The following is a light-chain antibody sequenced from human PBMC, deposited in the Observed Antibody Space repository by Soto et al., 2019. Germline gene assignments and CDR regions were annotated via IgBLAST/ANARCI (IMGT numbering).Light chain of an antibody. CDR1: ESVASNY. V-gene: IGKV3-20*01. CDR3: HQYGRSPWT. CDR2: GAS. Sequence: EIVLTQSPGTLSLSPGERATLSCRASESVASNYLAWYQHKPGQAPRLLFFGASNRATAIPDRFSGSGSGTDFTITISRVEPEDFAVYYCHQYGRSPWTLGQGTKVDIK. J-gene: IGKJ1*01.